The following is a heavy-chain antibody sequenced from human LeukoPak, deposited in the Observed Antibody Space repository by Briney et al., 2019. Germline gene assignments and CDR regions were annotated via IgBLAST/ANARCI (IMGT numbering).Heavy chain of an antibody. J-gene: IGHJ4*02. V-gene: IGHV3-23*01. CDR1: GFTFSSFA. CDR3: ARVLAGDFDY. Sequence: GGSLRLSCAASGFTFSSFAVSWVRQAPGKGLEWVSAISGSGGSTYYADSVKGRFTISRDNSKNTLYLQMNSLRAEDTAVYYCARVLAGDFDYWGQGTLVTVSS. CDR2: ISGSGGST.